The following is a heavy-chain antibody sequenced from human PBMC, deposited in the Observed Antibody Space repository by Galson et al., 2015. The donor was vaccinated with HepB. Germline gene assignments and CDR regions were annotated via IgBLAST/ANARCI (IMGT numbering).Heavy chain of an antibody. CDR3: ARACCPHCSSTSCLSHGMDV. V-gene: IGHV1-46*03. CDR1: GYTFTSYY. CDR2: INPSGGST. J-gene: IGHJ6*02. D-gene: IGHD2-2*01. Sequence: SVKVSCKASGYTFTSYYMHWVRQAPGQGLEWMGIINPSGGSTSYAQKFQGRVTMTRDTSTSTVYMELSSLRSEDTAVYYCARACCPHCSSTSCLSHGMDVWGQGTTVTVSS.